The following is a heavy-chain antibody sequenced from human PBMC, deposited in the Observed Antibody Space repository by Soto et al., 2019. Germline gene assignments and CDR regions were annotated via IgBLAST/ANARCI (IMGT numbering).Heavy chain of an antibody. CDR2: IYYSGST. J-gene: IGHJ4*02. V-gene: IGHV4-59*01. CDR1: GGSISSYY. D-gene: IGHD6-19*01. Sequence: SETLSLTCTVSGGSISSYYWSWIRQPPGKGLEWIGYIYYSGSTNYNPSLKSRVTISVDTSKNQFSLKLSSVTAADTAVYYCARLHSSGWYIDYWGQGTLVTVSS. CDR3: ARLHSSGWYIDY.